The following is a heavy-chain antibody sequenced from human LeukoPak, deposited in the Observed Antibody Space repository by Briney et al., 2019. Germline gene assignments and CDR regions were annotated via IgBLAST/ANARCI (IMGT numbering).Heavy chain of an antibody. V-gene: IGHV4-30-4*08. D-gene: IGHD2-2*01. CDR1: GGSISSGDYY. CDR2: IYYSGST. J-gene: IGHJ4*02. CDR3: AREDIVVVPAAI. Sequence: PSQTLSLTCTVSGGSISSGDYYWSWIRQPPGKGLEWIGYIYYSGSTYYNPSLKSRVTISVDTSKNQFSLKLSSVTAADTAVYYCAREDIVVVPAAIWGQGTLVTVSS.